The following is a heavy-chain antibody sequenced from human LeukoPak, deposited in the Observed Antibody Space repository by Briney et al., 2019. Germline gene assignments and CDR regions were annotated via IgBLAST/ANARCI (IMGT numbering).Heavy chain of an antibody. CDR2: ISGSGGST. J-gene: IGHJ4*02. D-gene: IGHD5-18*01. CDR1: GFTFSNYA. V-gene: IGHV3-23*01. Sequence: GGSLRLSCAASGFTFSNYAMSWVRQAPRKGLEWVSVISGSGGSTNFADSVKGRFTSSRDNSKNTLYLQMHSLRVEDTAVYYCAQGRLGYSYGAFDHWGQGTLVTVSS. CDR3: AQGRLGYSYGAFDH.